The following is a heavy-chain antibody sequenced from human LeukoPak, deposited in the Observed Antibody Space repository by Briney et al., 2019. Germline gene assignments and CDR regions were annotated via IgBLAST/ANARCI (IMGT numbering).Heavy chain of an antibody. J-gene: IGHJ6*03. CDR1: GGTFSSYA. CDR3: ARARPRITMIVVPMRAYYYMDV. D-gene: IGHD3-22*01. CDR2: IIPIFGTA. Sequence: ASVKVSCKASGGTFSSYAISWVRQAPGQGLEWMGGIIPIFGTANYAQKFQGRVTITTDESTSTAYMELSSLRSEDTAVYYCARARPRITMIVVPMRAYYYMDVWGKGTTVTVSS. V-gene: IGHV1-69*05.